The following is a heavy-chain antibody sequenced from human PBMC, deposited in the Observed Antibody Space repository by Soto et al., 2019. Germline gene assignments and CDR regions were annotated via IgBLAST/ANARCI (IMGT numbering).Heavy chain of an antibody. CDR3: AKDQGFTISRGDV. CDR2: ISGSGGST. V-gene: IGHV3-23*01. Sequence: PRLSCAASGFTFSSYAMSWVRQAPGKGLEWVSAISGSGGSTYYADSVKGRFTISRDNSKNTLYLQMNSLRAEDTAVYYCAKDQGFTISRGDVWGQGTTVTVSS. D-gene: IGHD3-3*01. CDR1: GFTFSSYA. J-gene: IGHJ6*02.